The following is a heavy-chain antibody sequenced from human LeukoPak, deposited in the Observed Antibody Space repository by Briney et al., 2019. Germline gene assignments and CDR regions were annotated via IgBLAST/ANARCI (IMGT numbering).Heavy chain of an antibody. D-gene: IGHD3-9*01. J-gene: IGHJ6*02. CDR2: ISYDGSNK. CDR3: ARRRMIYDILTGYYERYYGMDV. CDR1: GFTFSSYA. Sequence: GGSLRLSCAASGFTFSSYAMHWVRQAPGKGLEWVAVISYDGSNKYYADSVKGRFTISRDNSKNTLYLQMNSLRAEDTAVYYCARRRMIYDILTGYYERYYGMDVWGQGTTVTVSS. V-gene: IGHV3-30-3*01.